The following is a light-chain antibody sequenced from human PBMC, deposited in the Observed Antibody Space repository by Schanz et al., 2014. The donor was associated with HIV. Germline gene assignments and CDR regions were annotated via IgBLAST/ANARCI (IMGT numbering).Light chain of an antibody. J-gene: IGKJ1*01. CDR3: QQYHNYPGT. CDR1: QSISSW. V-gene: IGKV1-5*03. CDR2: KSS. Sequence: IQMPQTPSTLSASVGDRVTITCRASQSISSWLAWYQQKPGKAPQLLIYKSSYLQGGVPSRFSGIGSGTEFTLTISSLQPDDLATYYCQQYHNYPGTFGQGTKVENK.